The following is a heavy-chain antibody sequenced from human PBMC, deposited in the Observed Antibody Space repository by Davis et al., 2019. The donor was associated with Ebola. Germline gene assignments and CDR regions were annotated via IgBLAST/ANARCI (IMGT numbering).Heavy chain of an antibody. CDR1: GFTFSSYW. V-gene: IGHV3-74*01. CDR3: AREGQIAARPGYGMDV. D-gene: IGHD6-6*01. J-gene: IGHJ6*02. CDR2: INTEGSSI. Sequence: HTGGSLRLSCAVSGFTFSSYWMHWVRHTPGKGLVWVARINTEGSSISYADSVKGRFTISRDNSKNTLYLQMNSLRAEDTAVYYCAREGQIAARPGYGMDVWGQGTTVTVSS.